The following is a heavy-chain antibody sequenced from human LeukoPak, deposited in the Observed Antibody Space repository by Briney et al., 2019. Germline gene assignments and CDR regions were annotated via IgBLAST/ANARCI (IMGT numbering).Heavy chain of an antibody. Sequence: SGGSLRLSCAASGFTVSDNYMSWVRQTPRKGLEWVSVIYSGGTIYYADSVKGRFTISRDNSKNTLYLQMNSLRAEDTAVYYCARLAGWYFDLWGRGTLVTVSS. CDR2: IYSGGTI. J-gene: IGHJ2*01. CDR3: ARLAGWYFDL. CDR1: GFTVSDNY. V-gene: IGHV3-53*01.